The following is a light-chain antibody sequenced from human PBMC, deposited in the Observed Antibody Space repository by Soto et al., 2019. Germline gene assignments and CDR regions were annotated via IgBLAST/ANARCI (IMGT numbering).Light chain of an antibody. V-gene: IGLV2-14*03. Sequence: QSALTQPASVSASPGQSITISCTGTSSDVGGSNFVSWYQQHPGKPPKLIIYDVATRPSGVSNRFSGSKSGSTASLIISRLQTEDEADYYCVSFTSSTTYVFGSGTKDTVL. CDR3: VSFTSSTTYV. J-gene: IGLJ1*01. CDR1: SSDVGGSNF. CDR2: DVA.